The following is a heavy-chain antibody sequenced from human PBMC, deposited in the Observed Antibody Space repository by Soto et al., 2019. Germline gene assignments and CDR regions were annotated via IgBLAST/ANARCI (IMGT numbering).Heavy chain of an antibody. CDR2: ISTYYGTM. CDR3: ARGGNGDTIGDY. Sequence: QVQLVQSGGEVKKPGASVKVSCKASGYTLSHFGITWVRQAPGQGLEWMGCISTYYGTMNYAQNFQDRLTMTTDTSTSTAYMELRSLTSDDTAVYYCARGGNGDTIGDYWGQGTLVTVSS. D-gene: IGHD4-17*01. CDR1: GYTLSHFG. J-gene: IGHJ4*02. V-gene: IGHV1-18*01.